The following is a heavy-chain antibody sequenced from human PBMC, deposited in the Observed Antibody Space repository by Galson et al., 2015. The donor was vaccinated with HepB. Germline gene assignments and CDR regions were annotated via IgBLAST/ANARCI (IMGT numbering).Heavy chain of an antibody. CDR3: AHSFITVVNAEYFQH. V-gene: IGHV2-5*01. J-gene: IGHJ1*01. CDR1: GFSLSTGGVG. D-gene: IGHD4-23*01. Sequence: PALVKPTQTLTLTCTFSGFSLSTGGVGVGWIRQPPGKALEWLALIYWNDDKRYSPSLKSRLTITKDTSKNQVVLTMTNMDPVDTATYYCAHSFITVVNAEYFQHWGQGTLVTVSS. CDR2: IYWNDDK.